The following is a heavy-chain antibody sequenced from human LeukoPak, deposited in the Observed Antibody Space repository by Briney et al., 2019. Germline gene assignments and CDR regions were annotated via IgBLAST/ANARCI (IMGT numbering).Heavy chain of an antibody. CDR2: INPSGGST. Sequence: ASVKVSCKASGYTFTSYYMHWVRQAPGQGLEWMGIINPSGGSTSYAQKFQGRVTMTTDTSTSTAYMELRSLRSDDTAVYYCARGPYYYDSSGYYYGYFDYWGQGTLVTVSS. D-gene: IGHD3-22*01. CDR3: ARGPYYYDSSGYYYGYFDY. V-gene: IGHV1-46*01. J-gene: IGHJ4*02. CDR1: GYTFTSYY.